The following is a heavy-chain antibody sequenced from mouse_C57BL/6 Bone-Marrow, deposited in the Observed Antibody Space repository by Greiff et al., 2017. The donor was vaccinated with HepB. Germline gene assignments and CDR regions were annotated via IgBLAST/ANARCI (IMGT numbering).Heavy chain of an antibody. Sequence: EVQGVESGGDLVKPGGSLKLSCAASGFTFSSYGMSWVRQTPDKRLEWVATISSGGSYTYYPDSVKGRFTISRDNAKNTLYLQMSSLKSEDTAMYYGARRGGTTRYYYAMDDWGQGTSVTVSS. D-gene: IGHD2-14*01. CDR3: ARRGGTTRYYYAMDD. CDR2: ISSGGSYT. J-gene: IGHJ4*01. V-gene: IGHV5-6*01. CDR1: GFTFSSYG.